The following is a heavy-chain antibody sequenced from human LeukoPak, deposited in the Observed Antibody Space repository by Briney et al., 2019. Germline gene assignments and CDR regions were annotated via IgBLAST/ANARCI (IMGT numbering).Heavy chain of an antibody. CDR1: GGSVSSGSYY. V-gene: IGHV4-61*01. Sequence: PSETLSLTCTVSGGSVSSGSYYWSWIRQPPGKGLEWIGCIYYSGSTNYNPSLKSRVTISVDTYKNQCSLKLSSVTAADTAVYYCARHTKSYYFDYWGQGTLVTVPS. J-gene: IGHJ4*02. D-gene: IGHD2-8*01. CDR2: IYYSGST. CDR3: ARHTKSYYFDY.